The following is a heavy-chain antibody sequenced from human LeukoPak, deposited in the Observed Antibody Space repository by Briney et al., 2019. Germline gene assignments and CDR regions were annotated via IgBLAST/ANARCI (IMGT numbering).Heavy chain of an antibody. J-gene: IGHJ5*02. Sequence: AASVKVSCKASGYTFTSYGISWVRQAPGQGLEWMGWISAYNGNTNYAQKLQGSITMTTDTSTSTAYMELRSLRSDDTAVYYCARDTSPLGDWYGHWGQGTLVTVSS. CDR3: ARDTSPLGDWYGH. V-gene: IGHV1-18*01. CDR1: GYTFTSYG. D-gene: IGHD2-2*01. CDR2: ISAYNGNT.